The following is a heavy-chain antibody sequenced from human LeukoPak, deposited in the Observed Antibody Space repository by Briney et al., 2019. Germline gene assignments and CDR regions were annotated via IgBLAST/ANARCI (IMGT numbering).Heavy chain of an antibody. CDR1: GGTSSSYA. D-gene: IGHD1/OR15-1a*01. CDR3: ERKEQSAFDI. V-gene: IGHV1-69*04. CDR2: IISILGIA. Sequence: SVKVSCKASGGTSSSYAISWGRQPPAQGREWMGRIISILGIANYAHKFQGRVTITADKSTSTAYMELSSLRSEDTAVYYCERKEQSAFDIWGQGTMVTVSS. J-gene: IGHJ3*02.